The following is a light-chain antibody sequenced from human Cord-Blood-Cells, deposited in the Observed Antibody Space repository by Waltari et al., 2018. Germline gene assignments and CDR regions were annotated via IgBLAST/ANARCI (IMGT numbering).Light chain of an antibody. Sequence: IQLTQSPSSLSASVGDRVTITCRASQGISSYLAWYQQNPGKAPKLLIYAASTLQSGVPSRFSGSGSETDFTLTISSLQPEDFATYYCQQLNSYPITFGQGTRLEIK. CDR2: AAS. CDR3: QQLNSYPIT. CDR1: QGISSY. V-gene: IGKV1-9*01. J-gene: IGKJ5*01.